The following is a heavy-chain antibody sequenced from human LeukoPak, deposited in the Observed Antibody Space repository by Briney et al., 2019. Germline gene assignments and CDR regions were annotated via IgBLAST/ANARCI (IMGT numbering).Heavy chain of an antibody. Sequence: PGGSLRLSCAASGFTFSSYAMSWVRQAPGKGLEWVSAISGSGGSTYYADSVKGRFTISRDNSKNSLYLQMNSLRAEDTAVYYCARVLAYSSSWYDYWGQGTLVTVSS. D-gene: IGHD6-13*01. CDR2: ISGSGGST. V-gene: IGHV3-23*01. CDR1: GFTFSSYA. J-gene: IGHJ4*02. CDR3: ARVLAYSSSWYDY.